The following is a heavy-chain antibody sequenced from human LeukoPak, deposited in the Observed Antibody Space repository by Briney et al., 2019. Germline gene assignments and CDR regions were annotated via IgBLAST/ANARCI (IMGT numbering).Heavy chain of an antibody. D-gene: IGHD2-2*01. CDR3: ARGDCSSTSQQSYYYGMDV. CDR2: IYYSGST. J-gene: IGHJ6*04. CDR1: GGSDSSGSYY. V-gene: IGHV4-61*01. Sequence: SETLSLTCTVSGGSDSSGSYYGRWIRQPPGKGLEWIGYIYYSGSTNYNPSLKSRVTISVDTSKDQFSLKLSSVTAADTAVYYCARGDCSSTSQQSYYYGMDVWGKGTTVTVSS.